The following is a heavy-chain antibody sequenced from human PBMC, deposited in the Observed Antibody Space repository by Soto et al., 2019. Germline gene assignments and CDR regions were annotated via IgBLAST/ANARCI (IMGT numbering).Heavy chain of an antibody. J-gene: IGHJ4*02. D-gene: IGHD6-19*01. CDR2: ISVSGGST. Sequence: GASLRLSCGASGFTFSGYAMSWVGQAPGKGLEWVSAISVSGGSTYYADSVKGRFTISRDNSKNTLYLQMNSLRAEDTAVYYCAKVRSGWTNYYFDYWGQGTLVTVSS. CDR3: AKVRSGWTNYYFDY. CDR1: GFTFSGYA. V-gene: IGHV3-23*01.